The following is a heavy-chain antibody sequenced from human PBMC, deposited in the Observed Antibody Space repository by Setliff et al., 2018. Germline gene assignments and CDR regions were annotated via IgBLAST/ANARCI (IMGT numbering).Heavy chain of an antibody. D-gene: IGHD3-3*01. CDR3: ARVSGFLYVDV. Sequence: SETLSLTCNVSGGSISSRTYYWSWIRQPAGKGLEWIGHIYTSWSTNYNPSLKSRVTMSVDTTKNQFSLKLTSVTAADTAVYYCARVSGFLYVDVWGKGTTVTAP. V-gene: IGHV4-61*09. J-gene: IGHJ6*03. CDR2: IYTSWST. CDR1: GGSISSRTYY.